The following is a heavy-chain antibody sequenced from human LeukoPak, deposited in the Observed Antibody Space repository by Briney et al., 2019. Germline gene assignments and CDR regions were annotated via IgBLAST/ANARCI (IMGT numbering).Heavy chain of an antibody. CDR3: ARGPRAAADDY. V-gene: IGHV1-3*01. J-gene: IGHJ4*02. D-gene: IGHD6-13*01. CDR1: GYIFTRYV. Sequence: ASVKVSCKASGYIFTRYVMHWVRQAPGQRPEWIGWINAVNGNTKYSQKFQGRVTITRDTSASTAYMELSSLRSEDTAVYYCARGPRAAADDYWGQGTLVTVSS. CDR2: INAVNGNT.